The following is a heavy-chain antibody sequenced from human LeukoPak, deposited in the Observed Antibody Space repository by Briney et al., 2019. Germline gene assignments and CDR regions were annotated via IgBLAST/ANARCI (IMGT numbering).Heavy chain of an antibody. Sequence: PSETLSLTCTVSGGSISSSSYYWGWIRQPPGKGLEWIGSIYYSGSTYYNPSLKSRVTISVDTSKNQFSLKLSSVTAADTAVYYCARDYLFDPWGQGALVTVSS. CDR3: ARDYLFDP. CDR2: IYYSGST. J-gene: IGHJ5*02. V-gene: IGHV4-39*02. CDR1: GGSISSSSYY.